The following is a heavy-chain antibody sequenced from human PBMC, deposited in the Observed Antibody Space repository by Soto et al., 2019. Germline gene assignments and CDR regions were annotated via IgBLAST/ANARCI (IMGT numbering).Heavy chain of an antibody. V-gene: IGHV4-34*01. CDR3: ARGNQYYYGSGSYYNNWFDP. J-gene: IGHJ5*02. D-gene: IGHD3-10*01. CDR2: INHSGST. Sequence: SETLSLTCAVYGGSFSGYYWSWIRQPPGKGLEWIGEINHSGSTNYNPSLKSRVTISVDTSKNQFSLKLSSVTAADTAVYCCARGNQYYYGSGSYYNNWFDPWGQGTLVTVSS. CDR1: GGSFSGYY.